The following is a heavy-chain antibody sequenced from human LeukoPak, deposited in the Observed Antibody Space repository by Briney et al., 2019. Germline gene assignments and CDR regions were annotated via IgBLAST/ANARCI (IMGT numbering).Heavy chain of an antibody. CDR3: ARGSEWGIDYYYYYMDV. CDR1: GGTFSSYA. V-gene: IGHV1-18*01. J-gene: IGHJ6*03. Sequence: GASVKVSCKASGGTFSSYAISWVRQAPGQGLEWMGWISAYNGNTNYAQKLQGRVTMTTDTSTSTAYMELRSLRSDDTAVYYCARGSEWGIDYYYYYMDVWGKGTTVTVSS. D-gene: IGHD3-16*01. CDR2: ISAYNGNT.